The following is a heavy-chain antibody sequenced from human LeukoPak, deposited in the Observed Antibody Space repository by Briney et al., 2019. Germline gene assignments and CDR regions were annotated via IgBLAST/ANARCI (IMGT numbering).Heavy chain of an antibody. J-gene: IGHJ4*02. Sequence: AGGSLRLSCAASGFTFSTCAMHWVRQAPGKGLEWVAVISYDGSSKYYADSVKGRFTISRDNSKNTLYLQMNSLRAEDTAVYYCAGKLELRDYFDYWGQGTLVTVSS. V-gene: IGHV3-30*04. D-gene: IGHD1-7*01. CDR2: ISYDGSSK. CDR1: GFTFSTCA. CDR3: AGKLELRDYFDY.